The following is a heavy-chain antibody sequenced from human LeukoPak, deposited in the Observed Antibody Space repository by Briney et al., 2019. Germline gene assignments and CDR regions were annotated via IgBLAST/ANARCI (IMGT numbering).Heavy chain of an antibody. Sequence: ASVKVSCKASGYTFTSYDINWVRQATGQGLEWMGWMNPNSGNTGYAPKFQGRVTMTRNTSISTAYMELSSLRSEDTAVYYCARVRANDFWSGYYSASDYWGQGTLVTVSS. D-gene: IGHD3-3*01. J-gene: IGHJ4*02. CDR2: MNPNSGNT. CDR1: GYTFTSYD. V-gene: IGHV1-8*01. CDR3: ARVRANDFWSGYYSASDY.